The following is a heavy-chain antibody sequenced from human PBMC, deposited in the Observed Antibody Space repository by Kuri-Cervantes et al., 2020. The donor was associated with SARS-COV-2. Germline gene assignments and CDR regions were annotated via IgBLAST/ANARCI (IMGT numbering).Heavy chain of an antibody. J-gene: IGHJ6*02. V-gene: IGHV1-18*04. D-gene: IGHD1-1*01. CDR2: ISAYNGNT. Sequence: ASVKVSCKASGYTFTSYGISWVRQAPGQGLEWMGWISAYNGNTNYAQKFQGRVTITRDTSASTAYMELSSLRSEDTAVYYCARDLGYVQLERRPYYYGMDVWGQGITVTVSS. CDR3: ARDLGYVQLERRPYYYGMDV. CDR1: GYTFTSYG.